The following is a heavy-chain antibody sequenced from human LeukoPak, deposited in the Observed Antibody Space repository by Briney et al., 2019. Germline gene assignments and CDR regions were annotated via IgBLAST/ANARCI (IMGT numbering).Heavy chain of an antibody. J-gene: IGHJ4*02. CDR1: GFTFSSYA. V-gene: IGHV3-23*01. D-gene: IGHD2-2*01. Sequence: GGSLRLSCAASGFTFSSYAMSWVRQAPGKGLERVLAISGSGGSTYYADSVKGRFTISRDNSKNTLYLQMNSLRAEDTAVYYCSKMRSSTSHLLIFDYWGQGTLVTVSS. CDR2: ISGSGGST. CDR3: SKMRSSTSHLLIFDY.